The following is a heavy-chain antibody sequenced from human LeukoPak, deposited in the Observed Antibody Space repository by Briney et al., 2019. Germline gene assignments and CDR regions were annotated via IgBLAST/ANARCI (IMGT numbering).Heavy chain of an antibody. CDR2: INHSGST. V-gene: IGHV4-34*01. D-gene: IGHD3/OR15-3a*01. CDR1: GGSFSGYY. Sequence: SETLSLTCAVYGGSFSGYYWSWIRQPPGKGLEWIGEINHSGSTYYNPSLKSRVTMSVDTSKNQFSLKLSSVTAADTAVYYCARGVEDWNYVAYWGQGTLVTVSS. CDR3: ARGVEDWNYVAY. J-gene: IGHJ4*02.